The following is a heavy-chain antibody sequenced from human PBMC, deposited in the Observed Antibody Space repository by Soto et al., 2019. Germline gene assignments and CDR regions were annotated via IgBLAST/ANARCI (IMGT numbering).Heavy chain of an antibody. CDR1: GGTFSSYT. CDR2: IIPILGIA. D-gene: IGHD6-13*01. J-gene: IGHJ6*02. V-gene: IGHV1-69*08. CDR3: ARDREVDISNWYPYYYGMDV. Sequence: QVQLVQSGAEVKKPGSSVKVSCKASGGTFSSYTISWVRQAPGQGLEWMGRIIPILGIANYAQKFQGRVTITADKSTSTAYMELSSLISEDTAVYYCARDREVDISNWYPYYYGMDVWGQRTAVTVSS.